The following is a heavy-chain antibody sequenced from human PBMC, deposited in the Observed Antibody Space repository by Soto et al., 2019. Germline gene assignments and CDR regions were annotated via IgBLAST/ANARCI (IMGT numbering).Heavy chain of an antibody. CDR3: ARHKTNAGGLNY. CDR1: GGSISSSSYY. V-gene: IGHV4-39*01. Sequence: SETLSLTCTVSGGSISSSSYYWGWIRQPPGKGLEWIGSIYYSGSTYYNPSLKSRVTISVDTSKNQFSLKLSSVTAADTAVYYCARHKTNAGGLNYWGQGTLVTVSS. D-gene: IGHD2-8*01. CDR2: IYYSGST. J-gene: IGHJ4*02.